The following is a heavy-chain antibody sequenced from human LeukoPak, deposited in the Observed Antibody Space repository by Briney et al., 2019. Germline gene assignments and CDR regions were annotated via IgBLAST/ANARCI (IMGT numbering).Heavy chain of an antibody. CDR3: AKGEYSSGWTRRGPDAFDI. V-gene: IGHV3-23*01. CDR2: ISGSGGST. J-gene: IGHJ3*02. Sequence: GSLRLSCAASGFTFSSYGMSWVRQAPGKGLEWVSAISGSGGSTYYADSVKGRFTISRDNSKNTLYLQMNSLRAEDTAVYYCAKGEYSSGWTRRGPDAFDIWGQGTMVTVSS. D-gene: IGHD6-19*01. CDR1: GFTFSSYG.